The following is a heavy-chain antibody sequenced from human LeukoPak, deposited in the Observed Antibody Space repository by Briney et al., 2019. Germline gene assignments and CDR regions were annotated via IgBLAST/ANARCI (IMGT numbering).Heavy chain of an antibody. V-gene: IGHV3-48*04. CDR3: ARDYGSGSPSY. CDR2: ISNSGSII. J-gene: IGHJ4*02. CDR1: GFTFSSYS. Sequence: GGSLRLSCAASGFTFSSYSMNWVRQAPGKGLEWVSYISNSGSIIYYADSVKGRFTISRDNAKNSLYLQMNSLRAEDTAVYYCARDYGSGSPSYWGQGTLVTVSS. D-gene: IGHD3-10*01.